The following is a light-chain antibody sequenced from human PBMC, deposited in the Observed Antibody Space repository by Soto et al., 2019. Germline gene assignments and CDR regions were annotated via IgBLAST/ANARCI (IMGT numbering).Light chain of an antibody. J-gene: IGLJ2*01. Sequence: QSALTQPPSVSGAPGQRVTISCTGSSSNIGAGYDVHWYQHLPGTAPKLLIFGNSDRPSGVPDRFSGSKSGTSASLAITGLQADDEADYYCRSYDSSLSGVVFGGGTKLTVL. CDR3: RSYDSSLSGVV. V-gene: IGLV1-40*01. CDR1: SSNIGAGYD. CDR2: GNS.